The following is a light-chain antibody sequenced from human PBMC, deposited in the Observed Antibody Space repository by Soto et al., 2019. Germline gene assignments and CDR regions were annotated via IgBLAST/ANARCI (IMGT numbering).Light chain of an antibody. CDR3: QQSYSTPLP. Sequence: DIQMTQSPSTLSASVGDRVTITCRASQSVRSWLAWYQPKPGRAPKFLIYDASSLESGVPSRFSGSGSGKDFTLTISSLQPEDFATYYCQQSYSTPLPFGGGTKVDIK. J-gene: IGKJ4*01. V-gene: IGKV1-39*01. CDR1: QSVRSW. CDR2: DAS.